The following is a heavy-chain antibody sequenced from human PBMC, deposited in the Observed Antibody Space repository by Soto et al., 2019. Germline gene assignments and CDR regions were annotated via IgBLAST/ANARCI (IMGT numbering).Heavy chain of an antibody. CDR3: GKVGGFDP. Sequence: GGSLRLSCAASGFTFSRYAMSWVRQIPGKGLECVSAIGGDGESTHYADSVKGRFTISRDNSKNTLYLQLNSLRVEDTAVNYCGKVGGFDPWGQGTLVNVSS. J-gene: IGHJ5*02. CDR2: IGGDGEST. V-gene: IGHV3-23*01. CDR1: GFTFSRYA.